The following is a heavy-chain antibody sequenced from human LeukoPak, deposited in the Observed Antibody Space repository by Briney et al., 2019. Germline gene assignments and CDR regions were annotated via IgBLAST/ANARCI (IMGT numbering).Heavy chain of an antibody. Sequence: GGSLRLSCAVSGITLSNYGMSWVRQAPGKGLEWVAGISDSTGSTNYADSVKGRFTISRDNRKNTLYLQMNSLRAEDTAVYFCAKRDVVIRVILVGFHKEAYYFDSWGQGALVTVSS. J-gene: IGHJ4*02. CDR2: ISDSTGST. V-gene: IGHV3-23*01. CDR3: AKRDVVIRVILVGFHKEAYYFDS. CDR1: GITLSNYG. D-gene: IGHD3-22*01.